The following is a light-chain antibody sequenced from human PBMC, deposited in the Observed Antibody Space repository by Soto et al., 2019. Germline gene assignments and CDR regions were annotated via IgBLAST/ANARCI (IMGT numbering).Light chain of an antibody. CDR3: QQYNNWPLT. CDR2: GAS. Sequence: ERVMTQSPATLSVSPGERATLSCRASQTVNNNLAWYQQKPGQAPRLLIYGASARATGIPARFSGSGSGTEFTLTISSLQSEDFAVYYCQQYNNWPLTSGGGTKVEIK. J-gene: IGKJ4*01. V-gene: IGKV3-15*01. CDR1: QTVNNN.